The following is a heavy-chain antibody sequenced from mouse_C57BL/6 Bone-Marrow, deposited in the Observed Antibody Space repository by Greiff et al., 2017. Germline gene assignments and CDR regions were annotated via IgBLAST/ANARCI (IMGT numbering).Heavy chain of an antibody. CDR3: ARETTVVSGMDY. J-gene: IGHJ4*01. V-gene: IGHV3-6*01. D-gene: IGHD1-1*01. Sequence: EVKLQESGPGLVKPSQSLSLTCSVTGYSITSGYYWNWIRQFPGNKLEWMGYISYDGSNNYNPSLKNRISITRDTSKNQFFLQLNSVTTEDTATYYCARETTVVSGMDYWGQGTSVTVSS. CDR2: ISYDGSN. CDR1: GYSITSGYY.